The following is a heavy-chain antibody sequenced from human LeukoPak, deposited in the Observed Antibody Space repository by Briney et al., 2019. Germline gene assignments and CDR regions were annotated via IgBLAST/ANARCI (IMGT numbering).Heavy chain of an antibody. CDR1: GFSLSTSGVG. CDR3: AHRGRLRWGNYFDY. Sequence: SGPTLVKPTQTLTLTCTFSGFSLSTSGVGVGWIRQPPGKALEWLALIYWDDDERYSPSLKSRLTITKDTSKNQVVLTMTNMDPVDTATYYCAHRGRLRWGNYFDYWGQGTLATVSS. V-gene: IGHV2-5*02. D-gene: IGHD5-12*01. J-gene: IGHJ4*02. CDR2: IYWDDDE.